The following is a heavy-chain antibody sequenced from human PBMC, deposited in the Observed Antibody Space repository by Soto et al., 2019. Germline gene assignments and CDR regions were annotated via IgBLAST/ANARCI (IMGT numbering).Heavy chain of an antibody. V-gene: IGHV3-23*01. J-gene: IGHJ4*02. D-gene: IGHD6-19*01. CDR3: AKDATRTSGWYYFDY. Sequence: PVGSLRLSCAASGFTFSILAMGWVRQAPGKGLEWVSVIDYTGGTTYYTDSVKGRFIISRDNSKKILYLQMNSLRTEDTAIYYCAKDATRTSGWYYFDYWGRGALVNVSS. CDR1: GFTFSILA. CDR2: IDYTGGTT.